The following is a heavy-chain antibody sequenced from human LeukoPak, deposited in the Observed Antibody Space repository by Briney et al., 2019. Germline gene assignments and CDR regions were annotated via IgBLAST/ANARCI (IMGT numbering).Heavy chain of an antibody. D-gene: IGHD3-10*01. Sequence: PGGSLRLSCAASGFTFSSYGMSWVRQAPGKGLEWVSAISGSGGSTYYADSVKGRFTISRDNSKNTLYLQMNSLRAEDTAVYYCAKGSPITMVRGRPLDYYFDYWGQGTLVTVSS. J-gene: IGHJ4*02. CDR1: GFTFSSYG. CDR3: AKGSPITMVRGRPLDYYFDY. CDR2: ISGSGGST. V-gene: IGHV3-23*01.